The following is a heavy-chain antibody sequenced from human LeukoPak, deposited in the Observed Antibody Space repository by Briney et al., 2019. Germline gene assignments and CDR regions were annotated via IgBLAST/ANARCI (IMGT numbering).Heavy chain of an antibody. CDR2: IKEDGSEK. D-gene: IGHD6-13*01. J-gene: IGHJ4*02. V-gene: IGHV3-7*01. CDR3: ASGRQLGY. Sequence: GGSLRLVCAASGFTFSSYWVSWVRQALRKGLEWLANIKEDGSEKYYVDSVKGRFTISRDNARNSLYLQMNSLRAEDTAVYYCASGRQLGYWGQGTLVTVSS. CDR1: GFTFSSYW.